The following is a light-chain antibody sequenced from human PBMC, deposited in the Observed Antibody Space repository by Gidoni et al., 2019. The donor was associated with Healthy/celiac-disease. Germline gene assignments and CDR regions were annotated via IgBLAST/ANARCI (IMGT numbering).Light chain of an antibody. CDR3: AAWDDSLSGYV. CDR2: RNN. J-gene: IGLJ1*01. Sequence: QSVLTQPPSASGTPGQGVTISCSGSSSNIGSNYVYWYQQLPETAPKLLIYRNNQRPSGVPDRFSGSKSGTSASLAISGLRSEDEADYYCAAWDDSLSGYVFGTGTKVTVL. CDR1: SSNIGSNY. V-gene: IGLV1-47*01.